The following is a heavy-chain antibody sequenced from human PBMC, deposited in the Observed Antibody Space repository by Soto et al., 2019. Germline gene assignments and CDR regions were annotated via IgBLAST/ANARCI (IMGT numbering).Heavy chain of an antibody. J-gene: IGHJ4*02. Sequence: QVQLQESGPGLVKPSGTLSLTCAVSGGSISSSNWWSWVRQPPGKGLEWIGEIYHSGNTNYNPSRKTRVTMAADKSRNPFSLKRRSVPAADTAVYYCARRWGEGRVDYWGQGTLVTVSS. CDR2: IYHSGNT. CDR3: ARRWGEGRVDY. D-gene: IGHD3-10*01. V-gene: IGHV4-4*02. CDR1: GGSISSSNW.